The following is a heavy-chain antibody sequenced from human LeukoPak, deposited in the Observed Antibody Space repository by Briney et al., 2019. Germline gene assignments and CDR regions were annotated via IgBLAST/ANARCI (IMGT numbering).Heavy chain of an antibody. CDR3: TRGAAAGLYYFDY. CDR2: IRSKAYGGTT. J-gene: IGHJ4*02. Sequence: GGSLRLSCTASGFTFGDYAMSWFRQAPGKGLEWVGFIRSKAYGGTTEYAASVKGRFTISRDDSKSIAYLQMNSLKTEDTAVYYCTRGAAAGLYYFDYWGQGTMVTVSS. D-gene: IGHD6-13*01. CDR1: GFTFGDYA. V-gene: IGHV3-49*03.